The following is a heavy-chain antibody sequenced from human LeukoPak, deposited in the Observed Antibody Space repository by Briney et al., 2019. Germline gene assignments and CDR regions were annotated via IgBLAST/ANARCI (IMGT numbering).Heavy chain of an antibody. Sequence: PGGSLRLSCAASGFTVSSNYMSWVRQAPGKGLEWVSVIYSGGSTYYADSVKGRFTISRDNSKNTLYLQMNSLRAEDTAVYYCARDNYGDPGGYWGQGTLVTVSS. CDR1: GFTVSSNY. D-gene: IGHD4-17*01. CDR2: IYSGGST. V-gene: IGHV3-53*01. CDR3: ARDNYGDPGGY. J-gene: IGHJ4*02.